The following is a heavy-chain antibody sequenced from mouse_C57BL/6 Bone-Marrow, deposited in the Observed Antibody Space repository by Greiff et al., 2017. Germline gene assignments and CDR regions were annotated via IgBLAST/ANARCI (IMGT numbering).Heavy chain of an antibody. CDR1: GFTFNTYA. Sequence: EVQLVESGGGLVQPTGSLKLSCDASGFTFNTYAMPWVRQATGKGLEWVALIRSKSSNYATSYADSVKAILTISRDDSQRLRYLRMNNLKTEDTAMYFCVREIGDNYGGPFAYWCQGTLVTVST. CDR3: VREIGDNYGGPFAY. CDR2: IRSKSSNYAT. V-gene: IGHV10-3*01. D-gene: IGHD1-1*01. J-gene: IGHJ3*01.